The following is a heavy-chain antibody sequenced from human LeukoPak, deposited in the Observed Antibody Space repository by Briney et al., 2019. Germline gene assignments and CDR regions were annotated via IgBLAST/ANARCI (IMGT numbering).Heavy chain of an antibody. CDR1: GYTFTSYG. J-gene: IGHJ6*02. Sequence: ALVKVSCKASGYTFTSYGISWVRQAPGQGLEWMGWISAYNGNTNYAQKLQGRVTMTTDTSTSTAYMELRSLRSDDTAVYYCARRGRVVYYYGMDVWGQGTTVTVSS. V-gene: IGHV1-18*01. CDR3: ARRGRVVYYYGMDV. CDR2: ISAYNGNT. D-gene: IGHD2-15*01.